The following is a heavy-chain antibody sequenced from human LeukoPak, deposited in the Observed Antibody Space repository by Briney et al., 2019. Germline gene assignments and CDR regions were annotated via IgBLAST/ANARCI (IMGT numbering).Heavy chain of an antibody. CDR2: IYYSGNT. D-gene: IGHD2-2*02. CDR3: ARRYTASPGERFDY. Sequence: KPSETLSLTCTVSGGSISTYYWTWIRQPPGKGLEWIGYIYYSGNTNYNPSLSSRVTISLDTSKSQFSPMLRSLTAADTAMYYCARRYTASPGERFDYWGQGILVTVSS. J-gene: IGHJ4*02. CDR1: GGSISTYY. V-gene: IGHV4-59*08.